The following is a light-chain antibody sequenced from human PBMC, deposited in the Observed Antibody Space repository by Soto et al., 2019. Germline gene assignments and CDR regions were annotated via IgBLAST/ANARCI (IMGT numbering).Light chain of an antibody. CDR3: LKNHSFPVT. CDR2: SAS. CDR1: QGIRHD. Sequence: DIQMTQSPSSLSASVGDRVTITCRASQGIRHDLGWFQQKPGKAPKRLIYSASSLQSGVPSRFSGSGSGTEFTLTISSLLPEDFASYFCLKNHSFPVTFGQGTKLEIK. J-gene: IGKJ1*01. V-gene: IGKV1-17*01.